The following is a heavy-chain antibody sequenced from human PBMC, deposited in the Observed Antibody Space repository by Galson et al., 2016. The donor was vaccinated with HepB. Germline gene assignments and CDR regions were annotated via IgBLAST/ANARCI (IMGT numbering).Heavy chain of an antibody. CDR2: IYHSGST. CDR1: GGSIISTNW. J-gene: IGHJ4*02. Sequence: SETLSLTCAVSGGSIISTNWWSWVRQPPGKGMEWIGEIYHSGSTNYNPSLESRVTISVDKSKNQFSLILNSVTAADTAVYYCASLGYCSGGDCYSVDWGQGTMVTVSS. V-gene: IGHV4-4*02. D-gene: IGHD2-15*01. CDR3: ASLGYCSGGDCYSVD.